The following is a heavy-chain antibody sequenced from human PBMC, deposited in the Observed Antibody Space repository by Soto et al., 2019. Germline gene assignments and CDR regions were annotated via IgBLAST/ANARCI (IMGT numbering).Heavy chain of an antibody. CDR2: IDWDDDK. CDR1: GFSLSTSGMC. Sequence: SGPTLVNPTQTLTLTCTFSGFSLSTSGMCVSWIRQPPGKALEWLALIDWDDDKYYSTSLKTRLTISKDTSKNQVVLTTTNMDPVDTATYYCARSDYYGSGSYSYYFDYWGQGTLVTVSS. CDR3: ARSDYYGSGSYSYYFDY. V-gene: IGHV2-70*01. J-gene: IGHJ4*02. D-gene: IGHD3-10*01.